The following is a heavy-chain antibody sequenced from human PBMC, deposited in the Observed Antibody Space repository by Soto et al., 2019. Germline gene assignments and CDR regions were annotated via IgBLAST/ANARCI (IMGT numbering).Heavy chain of an antibody. V-gene: IGHV3-15*01. CDR2: IKSKTDGGTT. Sequence: GSLKLCCAASGFTFSNAWMSWVRQAPGKGLDWVGRIKSKTDGGTTDYAAPVKGRFTISRDDSKNTLYLQMNSLKTEDTAVYYCTTDRDGYNPYYYYGMDVWGQGTTVTVSS. CDR1: GFTFSNAW. CDR3: TTDRDGYNPYYYYGMDV. D-gene: IGHD5-12*01. J-gene: IGHJ6*02.